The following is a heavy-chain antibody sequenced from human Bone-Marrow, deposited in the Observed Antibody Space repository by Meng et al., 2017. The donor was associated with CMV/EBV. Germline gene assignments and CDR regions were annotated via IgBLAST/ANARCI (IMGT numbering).Heavy chain of an antibody. V-gene: IGHV1-69*02. CDR2: IIHILGIA. J-gene: IGHJ4*02. D-gene: IGHD6-19*01. Sequence: KDSGGHLSSYTISCVRQAPGQGLEWMGRIIHILGIANDAQKFQGRVAITADKSTSTAYMELSSLRSEDTAVYYCARRGYSNDWYPFDYWGQGTLVTVSS. CDR3: ARRGYSNDWYPFDY. CDR1: GGHLSSYT.